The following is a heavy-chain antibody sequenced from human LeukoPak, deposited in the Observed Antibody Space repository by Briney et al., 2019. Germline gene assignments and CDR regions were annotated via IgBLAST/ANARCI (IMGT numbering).Heavy chain of an antibody. CDR1: GGSISSSSYY. V-gene: IGHV4-39*07. Sequence: SETLSLTCTVSGGSISSSSYYWGWIRQPPGKGLEWIGSIYYSGSTYYNPSLKSRVTISVDKSKNQFSLKLSSVTAADTAVYYCARAIFGVARNWGQGTLVTVSS. CDR3: ARAIFGVARN. J-gene: IGHJ4*02. CDR2: IYYSGST. D-gene: IGHD3-3*01.